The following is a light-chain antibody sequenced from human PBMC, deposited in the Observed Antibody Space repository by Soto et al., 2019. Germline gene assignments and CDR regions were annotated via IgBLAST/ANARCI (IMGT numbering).Light chain of an antibody. Sequence: VLTQSPGTLSLYPGDSATLSCRASQSVSSSYLAWYQQKPGQAPRLLIYDTYNRATGIPATFSGSGSGTDFTLTISSLEPEDFAVYYCQQRSSWPRITFGQGTRLEIK. CDR2: DTY. CDR3: QQRSSWPRIT. CDR1: QSVSSSY. J-gene: IGKJ5*01. V-gene: IGKV3D-20*02.